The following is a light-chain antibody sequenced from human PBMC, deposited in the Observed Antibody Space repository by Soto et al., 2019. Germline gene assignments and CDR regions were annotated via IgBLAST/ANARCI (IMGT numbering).Light chain of an antibody. CDR1: SSNIGEGYD. V-gene: IGLV1-40*01. CDR3: QSYDSSLSGVV. CDR2: GDS. J-gene: IGLJ2*01. Sequence: QSVLTQPPSVSGPPGQRVTISSPGSSSNIGEGYDVPWYQQLPGTAPKLLIYGDSNRPSGVPDRFSGSKSGTSASLAITGLEAEDEADYYCQSYDSSLSGVVFGGGTKLTVL.